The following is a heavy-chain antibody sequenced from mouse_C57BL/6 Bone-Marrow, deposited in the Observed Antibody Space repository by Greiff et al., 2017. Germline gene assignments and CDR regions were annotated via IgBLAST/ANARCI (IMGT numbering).Heavy chain of an antibody. CDR1: GYTFTSYD. J-gene: IGHJ1*03. CDR3: ARDYGRSYWYLDV. V-gene: IGHV1-85*01. CDR2: IYPRDGST. D-gene: IGHD1-1*01. Sequence: VQLQQSGPELVKPGASVKLSCKASGYTFTSYDINWVKQRPGQGLEWIGWIYPRDGSTKYNEKFKGKATLTVDTSSSTAYMELHSLTSEDSAVYFCARDYGRSYWYLDVWGTGTTVTVSS.